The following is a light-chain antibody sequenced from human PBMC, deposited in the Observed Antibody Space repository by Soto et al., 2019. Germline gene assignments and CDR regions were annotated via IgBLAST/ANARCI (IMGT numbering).Light chain of an antibody. CDR2: DET. CDR1: QSVSKY. Sequence: EIVLTQSPATLSLSPGERATLSCRASQSVSKYLAWYQQKPAQAPMLLIYDETNRDTGIPDRFSGSGSGTDFTLTISSLEPEDFAVYYCQQRGDWPLTFGGGTKVEIK. CDR3: QQRGDWPLT. V-gene: IGKV3-11*01. J-gene: IGKJ4*01.